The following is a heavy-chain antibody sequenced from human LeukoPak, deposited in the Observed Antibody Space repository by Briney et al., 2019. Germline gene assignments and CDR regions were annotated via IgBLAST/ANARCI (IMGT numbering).Heavy chain of an antibody. CDR2: ISWKSHNI. V-gene: IGHV3-9*01. Sequence: GGSLRLSCVASGFTFDDYAMHWVRQAPGKGLEWISAISWKSHNIGYADSVKGRFTVSRDNAKNSLYLQLNSLTVDDTAFYYCAKGCSSWYCSYFDSWGQGTLVTVSS. J-gene: IGHJ4*02. D-gene: IGHD6-13*01. CDR1: GFTFDDYA. CDR3: AKGCSSWYCSYFDS.